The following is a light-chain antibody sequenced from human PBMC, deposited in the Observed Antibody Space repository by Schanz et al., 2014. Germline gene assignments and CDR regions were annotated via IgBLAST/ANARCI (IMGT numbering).Light chain of an antibody. CDR3: AAWDDSLNGPWV. Sequence: QSVLTQPPSTSGTPGQRVTISCSGGSSDIGSNTVNWYQQLPGTAPKLLIYNNNQRPSGVPDRFSGSKSGTSASLAISGLQSEDEADYYCAAWDDSLNGPWVFGGGTKLTVL. CDR2: NNN. V-gene: IGLV1-44*01. CDR1: SSDIGSNT. J-gene: IGLJ3*02.